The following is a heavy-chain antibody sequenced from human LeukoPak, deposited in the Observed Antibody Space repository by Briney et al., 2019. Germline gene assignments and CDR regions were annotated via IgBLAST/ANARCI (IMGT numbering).Heavy chain of an antibody. Sequence: SETLSLTCTVSGASISSYYWSWIRQPPGKGLEWIGYIYYSGSTNYNPSLKSRVTISVDTSKNQFSLKLSSVTAADTAVYYCARGPDYGDYNHPDYYYYGMDVWGQGTTVTVSS. CDR1: GASISSYY. CDR2: IYYSGST. D-gene: IGHD4-17*01. J-gene: IGHJ6*02. V-gene: IGHV4-59*01. CDR3: ARGPDYGDYNHPDYYYYGMDV.